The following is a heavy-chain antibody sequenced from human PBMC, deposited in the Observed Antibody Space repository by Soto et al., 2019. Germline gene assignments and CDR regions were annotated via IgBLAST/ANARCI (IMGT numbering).Heavy chain of an antibody. V-gene: IGHV4-31*03. CDR2: IYYSGST. CDR1: GVSSIIGGYY. J-gene: IGHJ5*01. CDR3: ARDGYCTSGRCLYSWFES. D-gene: IGHD2-15*01. Sequence: PSSTXSLTCTFSGVSSIIGGYYLSWIRQYPGSVLEWIGYIYYSGSTYYNPSLKSRITISVDTSKNQFSLKLRSVTAADTALYYCARDGYCTSGRCLYSWFESRGQGTLV.